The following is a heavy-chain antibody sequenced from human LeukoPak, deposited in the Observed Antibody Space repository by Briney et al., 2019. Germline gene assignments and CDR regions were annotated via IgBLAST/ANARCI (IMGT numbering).Heavy chain of an antibody. CDR2: ISSSGSTI. Sequence: GGSLRLSCAASGFTSSDYYMSWIRQAPGKGLEWASYISSSGSTIYYADSVKGRFTISRDNARNSLYLQMNSLRAEDTAVYYCAGFSLLLDFDYWGQGTLVTVSS. V-gene: IGHV3-11*01. CDR3: AGFSLLLDFDY. J-gene: IGHJ4*02. D-gene: IGHD3-10*01. CDR1: GFTSSDYY.